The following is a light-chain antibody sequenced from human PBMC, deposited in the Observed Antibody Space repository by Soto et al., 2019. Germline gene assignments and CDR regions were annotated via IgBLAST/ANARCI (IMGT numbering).Light chain of an antibody. V-gene: IGKV3-11*01. CDR3: QQRSNWPIT. J-gene: IGKJ5*01. Sequence: EIVLTQSPDTLSLSPGERATLSCRASQSVSSNYLAWYQQKRGQAPRLLIYDASNRATGIPARFSGSGSGTDFTLTISSLEPEDFAVYYCQQRSNWPITFGQGTRLEI. CDR2: DAS. CDR1: QSVSSNY.